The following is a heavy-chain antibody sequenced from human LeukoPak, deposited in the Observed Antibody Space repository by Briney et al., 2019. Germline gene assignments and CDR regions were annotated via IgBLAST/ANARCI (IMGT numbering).Heavy chain of an antibody. Sequence: PGGSLRLSCAASGFSFSSYAMSWVRQAPGKGLEWVSAISGSGGSTYYADSVKGRFTISRDNANNSLYLQMNSLRAEDTAVYYCARASLWYDSSGYLGYWGQGTLVTVSS. J-gene: IGHJ4*02. D-gene: IGHD3-22*01. V-gene: IGHV3-23*01. CDR1: GFSFSSYA. CDR2: ISGSGGST. CDR3: ARASLWYDSSGYLGY.